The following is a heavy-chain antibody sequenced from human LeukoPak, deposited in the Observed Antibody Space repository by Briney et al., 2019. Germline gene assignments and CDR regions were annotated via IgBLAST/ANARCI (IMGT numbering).Heavy chain of an antibody. CDR1: GYTFTGYY. V-gene: IGHV1-2*02. D-gene: IGHD3-10*01. CDR2: INPNSGGT. CDR3: ARYYYGSGSINN. Sequence: ASVKVSCKASGYTFTGYYMHWVRQAPGQGLKWMGWINPNSGGTNYAQKFQGRVTMTRDTSISTAYMELSRLRSDDTAVYYCARYYYGSGSINNWGQGTLVTVSS. J-gene: IGHJ4*02.